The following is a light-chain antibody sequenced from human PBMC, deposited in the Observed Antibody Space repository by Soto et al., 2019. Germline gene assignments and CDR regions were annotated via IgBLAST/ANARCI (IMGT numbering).Light chain of an antibody. J-gene: IGKJ4*01. V-gene: IGKV2-30*01. CDR2: KVS. CDR1: ESLVYSDGNTY. Sequence: DVVMTQSPLFLPVTLGQPASISCRSSESLVYSDGNTYLNWFHLRPGQSPRRLISKVSNRDSGVPGRFSSSGSGAYFTLKISRVEAEDVGLYYCMQGHCWPVTFGGGTRVEIK. CDR3: MQGHCWPVT.